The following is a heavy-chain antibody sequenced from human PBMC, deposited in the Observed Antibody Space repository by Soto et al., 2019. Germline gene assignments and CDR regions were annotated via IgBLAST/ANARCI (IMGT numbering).Heavy chain of an antibody. D-gene: IGHD6-19*01. CDR1: GFTFSSYA. V-gene: IGHV3-30-3*01. Sequence: VGSLRLSCAASGFTFSSYALHWVRQAPGKGLEWVAVISYDGREKYYADSVKGRFTISRDSSKNTLYLQMNSLRAEDTAVYYCARDPLAVTGSFVDYWGQGTLVTVSS. CDR3: ARDPLAVTGSFVDY. J-gene: IGHJ4*02. CDR2: ISYDGREK.